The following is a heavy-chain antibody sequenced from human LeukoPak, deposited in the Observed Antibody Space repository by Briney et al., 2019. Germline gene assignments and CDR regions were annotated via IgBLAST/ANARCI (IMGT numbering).Heavy chain of an antibody. D-gene: IGHD3-16*02. J-gene: IGHJ4*02. CDR1: GYTFTGYY. V-gene: IGHV1-2*02. Sequence: ASVKVSFKASGYTFTGYYMHWVRQAPGQGLEWMGWINPNGGVTYYAQKFQGRVSMTRDTSISTAYMEVSRLRSDDSALYYCARLSTPNLYYFDYWGQGTLVTVSS. CDR2: INPNGGVT. CDR3: ARLSTPNLYYFDY.